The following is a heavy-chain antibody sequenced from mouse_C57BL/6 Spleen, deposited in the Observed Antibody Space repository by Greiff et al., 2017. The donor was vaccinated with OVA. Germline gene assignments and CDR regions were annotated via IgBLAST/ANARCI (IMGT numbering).Heavy chain of an antibody. D-gene: IGHD2-4*01. CDR2: ISYDGSN. J-gene: IGHJ3*01. V-gene: IGHV3-6*01. CDR3: ASHYDLAWFAY. Sequence: EVKLMESGPGLVKPSQSLSLTCSVPGYSITSGYYWNWIRQFPGNKLEWMGYISYDGSNNYNPSLKNRISITRDTSKNQFFLKLNSVTTEDTATYYCASHYDLAWFAYWGQGTLVTVSA. CDR1: GYSITSGYY.